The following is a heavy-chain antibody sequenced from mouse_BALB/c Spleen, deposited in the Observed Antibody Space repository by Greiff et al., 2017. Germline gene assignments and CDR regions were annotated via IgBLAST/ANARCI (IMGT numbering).Heavy chain of an antibody. Sequence: QLQQSGPELVRPGVSVKISCKGSGYTFTDYAMHWVKQSHAKSLEWIGVISTYYGNTNYNQKFKGKATMTVDKSSSTAYMELARLTSEDSAIYYCARGRAYYRYDDAMDYWGQGTSVTVSA. CDR1: GYTFTDYA. CDR3: ARGRAYYRYDDAMDY. V-gene: IGHV1-67*01. D-gene: IGHD2-14*01. CDR2: ISTYYGNT. J-gene: IGHJ4*01.